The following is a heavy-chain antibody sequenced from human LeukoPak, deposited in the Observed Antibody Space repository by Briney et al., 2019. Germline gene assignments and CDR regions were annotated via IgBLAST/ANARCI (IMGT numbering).Heavy chain of an antibody. CDR2: ISSSSSYI. D-gene: IGHD2-15*01. CDR1: GFTFSSYS. V-gene: IGHV3-21*01. Sequence: GGSLRLSCAASGFTFSSYSMNWVRQAPGKGLEWVSSISSSSSYIYYADSEKGRFTISRDNAKNSLYLQMNSLRAEDTAVYYCARDLNCSGGSCYRYWGQGTLVTVSS. CDR3: ARDLNCSGGSCYRY. J-gene: IGHJ4*02.